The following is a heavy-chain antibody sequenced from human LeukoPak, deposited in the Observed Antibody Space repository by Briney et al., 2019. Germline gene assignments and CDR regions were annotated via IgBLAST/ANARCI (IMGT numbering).Heavy chain of an antibody. V-gene: IGHV1-24*01. CDR1: GYTLTELS. Sequence: ASVKVSCKVSGYTLTELSMHWVRQAPEKGLEWMGGFDPEDGETNHAQKFQGRVTITEDTSTDTAYMELSSLRSDDTAVYYCATDPITMVRGVIIEGFDPWGQGTLVTVSS. J-gene: IGHJ5*02. CDR3: ATDPITMVRGVIIEGFDP. D-gene: IGHD3-10*01. CDR2: FDPEDGET.